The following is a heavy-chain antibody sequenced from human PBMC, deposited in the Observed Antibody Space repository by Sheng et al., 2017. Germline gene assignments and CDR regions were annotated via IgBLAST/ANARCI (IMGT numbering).Heavy chain of an antibody. CDR2: IKSKTDGGTT. J-gene: IGHJ3*02. V-gene: IGHV3-15*01. Sequence: EVQLVESGGGLVKPGGSLRLSCAASGFTFSNAWMSWVRQAPGKGLEWVGRIKSKTDGGTTDYAAPVKGRFTISRDDSKNTLYLQMNSLKTEDTAVYYCTTDPTSGSYAFDAFDIWGQGTMVTVSS. CDR1: GFTFSNAW. D-gene: IGHD1-26*01. CDR3: TTDPTSGSYAFDAFDI.